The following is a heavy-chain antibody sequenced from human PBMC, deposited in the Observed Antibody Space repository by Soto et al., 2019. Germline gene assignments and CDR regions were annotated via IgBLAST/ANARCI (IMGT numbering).Heavy chain of an antibody. CDR1: GGRFTIFS. CDR3: ATIGFRGGPLRFKD. V-gene: IGHV1-69*01. Sequence: QVQLVQSGAEVRKPGPSVKVSCKPSGGRFTIFSINWMRQAPGQGLEWMWGVLPITGSTDYAVKIQGRVTITADGSTSTIYLESSSVRSEDTAIYYGATIGFRGGPLRFKDGGRGIQITVSS. D-gene: IGHD3-3*01. CDR2: VLPITGST. J-gene: IGHJ4*02.